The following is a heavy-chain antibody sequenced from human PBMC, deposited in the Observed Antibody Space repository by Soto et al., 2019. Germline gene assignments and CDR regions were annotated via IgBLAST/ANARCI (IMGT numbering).Heavy chain of an antibody. CDR2: IKSKTDGGTT. D-gene: IGHD3-10*01. V-gene: IGHV3-15*07. CDR1: GCTFSNAW. CDR3: TTRLSLWFGTEKNYFDY. Sequence: GGSLRLSCAASGCTFSNAWMNWVRQAPGKGLEWVGRIKSKTDGGTTDYAAPVKGRFTISRDDSKNTLYLQMNSLKTEDTAVYYCTTRLSLWFGTEKNYFDYWGQGTLVTVSS. J-gene: IGHJ4*02.